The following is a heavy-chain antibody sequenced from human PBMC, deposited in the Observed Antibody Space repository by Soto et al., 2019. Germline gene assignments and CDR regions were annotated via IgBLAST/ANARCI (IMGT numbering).Heavy chain of an antibody. CDR2: INPNSGGT. CDR3: ARGRTYYDILTGYSHYYYYYGMDV. CDR1: GYTFTGYY. D-gene: IGHD3-9*01. J-gene: IGHJ6*02. Sequence: ASVKVSCKASGYTFTGYYMHWVRQAPGQGLEWMGWINPNSGGTDYAQKFQGRVTMTRDTSISTAYMELSRLRSDDTAVYYCARGRTYYDILTGYSHYYYYYGMDVWGQGTTVTVSS. V-gene: IGHV1-2*02.